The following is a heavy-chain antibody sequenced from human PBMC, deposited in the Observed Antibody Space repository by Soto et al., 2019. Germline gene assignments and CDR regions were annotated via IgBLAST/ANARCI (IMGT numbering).Heavy chain of an antibody. CDR1: GYTFSNFG. CDR2: ISPNSEKT. D-gene: IGHD3-9*01. CDR3: TKDDKCDDMYTGYFVNDL. Sequence: ASVKVSCKASGYTFSNFGISWVRQAPGEGLEWMGWISPNSEKTKIAQRFQGRVTMTTDISTSTSYLELRGLTSDDTAVYYCTKDDKCDDMYTGYFVNDLWG. V-gene: IGHV1-18*01. J-gene: IGHJ1*01.